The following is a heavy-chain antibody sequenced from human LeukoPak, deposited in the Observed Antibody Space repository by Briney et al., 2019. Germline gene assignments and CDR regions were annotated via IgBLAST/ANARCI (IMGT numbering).Heavy chain of an antibody. Sequence: GGSLRLSCAASGFTFSSYSMNWVRQAPGKGLEWVSSTSSSSSYIYYADSVKGRFTISRDNAKNSLYLQMNSLRAEDTAVYYCARDISSSWYEDWFDPWGQGTLVTVSS. CDR3: ARDISSSWYEDWFDP. J-gene: IGHJ5*02. V-gene: IGHV3-21*01. CDR1: GFTFSSYS. D-gene: IGHD6-13*01. CDR2: TSSSSSYI.